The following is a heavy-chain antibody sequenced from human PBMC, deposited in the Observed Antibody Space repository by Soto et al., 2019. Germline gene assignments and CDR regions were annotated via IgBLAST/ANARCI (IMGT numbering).Heavy chain of an antibody. Sequence: ASLKISCKASGYSFTTDWIGWVPQMPGKGLEWMGIIYPGDSDTRYSPSFQGQVTISADKSISTAYLQWSSLKASDTAMYYCARYWHSYSSNYLRGMDVWGQGTTVTVSS. CDR2: IYPGDSDT. D-gene: IGHD5-18*01. CDR3: ARYWHSYSSNYLRGMDV. J-gene: IGHJ6*02. CDR1: GYSFTTDW. V-gene: IGHV5-51*01.